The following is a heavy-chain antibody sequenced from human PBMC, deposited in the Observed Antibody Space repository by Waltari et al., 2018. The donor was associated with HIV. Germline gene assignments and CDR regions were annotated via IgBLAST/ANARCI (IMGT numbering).Heavy chain of an antibody. D-gene: IGHD3-10*01. J-gene: IGHJ3*02. CDR2: IWWSDGSKK. Sequence: QAQLVESGGGVVQPGTSLRLSCAASGLTFGTYGLHWVRQAPGKGLERVASIWWSDGSKKSYANSVRGRFIVSRHDPQNTIYLQMTSLRVDDTAVYYCARARLSVQWYAESDDAFEIWGQGTMVTVSS. V-gene: IGHV3-33*01. CDR1: GLTFGTYG. CDR3: ARARLSVQWYAESDDAFEI.